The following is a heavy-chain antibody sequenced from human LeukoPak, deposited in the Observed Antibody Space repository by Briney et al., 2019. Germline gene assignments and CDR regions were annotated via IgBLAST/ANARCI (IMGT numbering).Heavy chain of an antibody. V-gene: IGHV4-59*01. J-gene: IGHJ4*02. CDR1: GGSISSYH. D-gene: IGHD3-22*01. CDR3: ARSRRQAYDSSVQYDY. CDR2: IYYSGST. Sequence: SETLSLTCTVSGGSISSYHWSWIRQPPGKGLEWIGYIYYSGSTNYNPSLKSRVTISVDTSKNQFSLKLSSVTAADTAVYYCARSRRQAYDSSVQYDYWGQGTLVTVSS.